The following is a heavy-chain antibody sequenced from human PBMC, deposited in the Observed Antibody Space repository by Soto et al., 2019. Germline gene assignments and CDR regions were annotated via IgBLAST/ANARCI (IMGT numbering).Heavy chain of an antibody. CDR2: INAGNGNT. Sequence: ASVKVSCKASGYTFTSYAMHWVRQAPGQRLEWMGWINAGNGNTKYSQKFQGRVTITRDTSASTAYMELSSLRSEDTAVYYCARDRYCSSTSCYIVLDPWGQGTLVTVSS. J-gene: IGHJ5*02. CDR3: ARDRYCSSTSCYIVLDP. V-gene: IGHV1-3*01. CDR1: GYTFTSYA. D-gene: IGHD2-2*02.